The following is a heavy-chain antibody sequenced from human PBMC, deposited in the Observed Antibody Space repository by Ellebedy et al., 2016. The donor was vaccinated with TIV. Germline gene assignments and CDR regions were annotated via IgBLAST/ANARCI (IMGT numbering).Heavy chain of an antibody. D-gene: IGHD6-13*01. Sequence: MPSETLSLTCPVSGGSINSYYWVWIRQPPGKGLEWIGHAFYTGSTSYNPSLKSRVTISVDKYKSQFSLSLSSVTAADTAVYYCASYSRSWSHIRYWGKGILVTVSS. CDR2: AFYTGST. V-gene: IGHV4-59*08. CDR1: GGSINSYY. CDR3: ASYSRSWSHIRY. J-gene: IGHJ4*02.